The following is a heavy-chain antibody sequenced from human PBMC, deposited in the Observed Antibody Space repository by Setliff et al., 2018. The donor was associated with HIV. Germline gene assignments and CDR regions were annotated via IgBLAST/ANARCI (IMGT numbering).Heavy chain of an antibody. J-gene: IGHJ4*02. CDR1: GGSVTNNYY. V-gene: IGHV4-39*07. CDR2: IYYSGNT. Sequence: PSETLSLTCTVSGGSVTNNYYWAWIRQPPGKGLEWIGSIYYSGNTFYNPSLKSRVSISVDTSKNQFSLKLSSVTAADTAVYYCARGPRYGSGTPFDYWGQGTLVTVSS. CDR3: ARGPRYGSGTPFDY. D-gene: IGHD3-10*01.